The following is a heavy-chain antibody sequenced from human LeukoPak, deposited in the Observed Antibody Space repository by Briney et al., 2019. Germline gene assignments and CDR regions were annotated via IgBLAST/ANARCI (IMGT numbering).Heavy chain of an antibody. D-gene: IGHD3-22*01. CDR1: GFTFSSYS. Sequence: GGSLRLSCAASGFTFSSYSMNWVRQAPGKGLEWVSSISSSSSYIYYADSAKGRFTISRDNAKNSLYLQMNSLRAEDTAVYYCARDGYYYDSSGYYDYWGQGTLVTVSS. J-gene: IGHJ4*02. CDR2: ISSSSSYI. V-gene: IGHV3-21*01. CDR3: ARDGYYYDSSGYYDY.